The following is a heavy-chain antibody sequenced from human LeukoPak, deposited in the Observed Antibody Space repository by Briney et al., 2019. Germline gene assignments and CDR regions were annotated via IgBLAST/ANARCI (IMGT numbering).Heavy chain of an antibody. CDR3: AKGLDYILDY. CDR1: GFIFSHYG. CDR2: IRYDGSEK. D-gene: IGHD3/OR15-3a*01. Sequence: GGSLRLSCAASGFIFSHYGMYWVRQAPGKGLEWVAFIRYDGSEKYYGDSVKDRFTFSRDNSKNTLDLQMNSLRVEDTAVYYCAKGLDYILDYWGQGTLVTVSS. V-gene: IGHV3-30*02. J-gene: IGHJ4*02.